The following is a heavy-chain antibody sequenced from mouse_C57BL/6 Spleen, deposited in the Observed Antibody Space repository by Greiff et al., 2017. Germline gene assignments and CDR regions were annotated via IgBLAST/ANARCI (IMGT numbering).Heavy chain of an antibody. CDR1: GFTFSDYG. V-gene: IGHV5-17*01. CDR3: ARDYGSSYAMDD. CDR2: ISSGSSTI. Sequence: EVKLVESGGGLVKPGGSLKLSCAASGFTFSDYGMHWVRQAPEKGLEWVAYISSGSSTIYYADRVKGRFTISRDNAKNTLFLQMPSLRSEDTAMYYCARDYGSSYAMDDWGQGPSVTVS. J-gene: IGHJ4*01. D-gene: IGHD1-1*01.